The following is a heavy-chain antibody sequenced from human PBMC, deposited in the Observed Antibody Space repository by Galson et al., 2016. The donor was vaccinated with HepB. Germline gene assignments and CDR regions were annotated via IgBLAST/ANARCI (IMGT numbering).Heavy chain of an antibody. Sequence: LSLTCTVSGGSVRSPSYYWTWIRQPPGKGLEWIGYVYYNGGTNYNPSLKSRVTISLDTSKKHFSLQLTSVTAADTAVYYCAREYTYDLYFDYWGQGTLVTVSS. V-gene: IGHV4-61*03. CDR1: GGSVRSPSYY. J-gene: IGHJ4*02. D-gene: IGHD5-18*01. CDR3: AREYTYDLYFDY. CDR2: VYYNGGT.